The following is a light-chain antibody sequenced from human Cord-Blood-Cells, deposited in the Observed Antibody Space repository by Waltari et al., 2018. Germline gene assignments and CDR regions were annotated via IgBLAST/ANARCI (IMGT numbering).Light chain of an antibody. CDR3: QVWDSSSDHWV. Sequence: SYVLTQPPSVSVAPGKTARITCGGNTXGSKSVAYYQQKPGQAPVLVIYYDSARPSGIPERFSGSNSGNTATLTISRVEAGDEADYYCQVWDSSSDHWVFGGGTKLTVL. V-gene: IGLV3-21*04. CDR1: TXGSKS. CDR2: YDS. J-gene: IGLJ3*02.